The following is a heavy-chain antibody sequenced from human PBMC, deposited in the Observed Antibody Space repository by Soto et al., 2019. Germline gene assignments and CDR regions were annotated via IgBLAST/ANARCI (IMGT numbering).Heavy chain of an antibody. Sequence: GGSLRLSCSASGFTFSSYPMHWVRLAPGKGLEYVSGIDSNGAATYYGDSVKGRFIVSRDNSKNTLNLQMSTLTSEDTAVYYCVKDSSNSGDSLWFDYWGQGTLVTVSS. V-gene: IGHV3-64D*06. CDR3: VKDSSNSGDSLWFDY. CDR2: IDSNGAAT. CDR1: GFTFSSYP. D-gene: IGHD2-21*02. J-gene: IGHJ4*02.